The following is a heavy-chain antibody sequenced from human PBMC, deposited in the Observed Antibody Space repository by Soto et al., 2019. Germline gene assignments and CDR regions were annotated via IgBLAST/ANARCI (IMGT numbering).Heavy chain of an antibody. J-gene: IGHJ4*02. CDR1: GFTFSSYW. V-gene: IGHV3-74*01. D-gene: IGHD5-18*01. CDR3: ARSGYSYGYYFDY. Sequence: GESLKISCAASGFTFSSYWMHWVRQAPGKGLVWVSRINSDGSSTSYADSVKGRFTISRDNAKNTLYLQMNSLRAEDTAVYYCARSGYSYGYYFDYWGQGTLVTVSS. CDR2: INSDGSST.